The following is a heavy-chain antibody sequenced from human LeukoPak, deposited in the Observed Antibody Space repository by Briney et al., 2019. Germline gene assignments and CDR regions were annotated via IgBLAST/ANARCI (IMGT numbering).Heavy chain of an antibody. J-gene: IGHJ4*02. Sequence: SETLALTCTVSGDSMGSFYWSWIRQSAGRGLEWIGHIYSSGTTKNNPSYKSRVTMSVDTSKNQFSLKLSSVTAADTAIYYCAREGGYSYGFDSWGQGTLVTVSS. D-gene: IGHD5-18*01. CDR1: GDSMGSFY. CDR2: IYSSGTT. V-gene: IGHV4-4*07. CDR3: AREGGYSYGFDS.